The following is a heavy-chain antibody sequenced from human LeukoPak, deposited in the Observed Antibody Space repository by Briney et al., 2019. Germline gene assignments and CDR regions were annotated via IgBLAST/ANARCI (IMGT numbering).Heavy chain of an antibody. J-gene: IGHJ6*03. CDR2: IYYSGST. D-gene: IGHD6-6*01. Sequence: SETLSLTCTVSGGSISSHYWSWIRQPPGKGLEWIGYIYYSGSTNYNPSLKSRVTISVDTSKNQFSLKLSSVTAADTAVYYCARDFSSSSSYYYYYMDVWGKGTTVTVSS. CDR3: ARDFSSSSSYYYYYMDV. CDR1: GGSISSHY. V-gene: IGHV4-59*11.